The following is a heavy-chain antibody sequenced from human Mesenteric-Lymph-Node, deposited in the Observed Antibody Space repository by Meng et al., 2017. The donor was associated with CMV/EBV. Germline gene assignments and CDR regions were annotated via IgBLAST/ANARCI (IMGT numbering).Heavy chain of an antibody. CDR3: ARHVYDDYGDYEGWIDP. Sequence: GFSCTSHWSSWVRQMPGKGLEWMGRIAPTDSDTNYSPAFQGHVTISADKSNKTVYLQWSSLEASDTAMYFCARHVYDDYGDYEGWIDPWGQGTLVTVSS. CDR1: GFSCTSHW. V-gene: IGHV5-10-1*01. D-gene: IGHD4-17*01. J-gene: IGHJ5*02. CDR2: IAPTDSDT.